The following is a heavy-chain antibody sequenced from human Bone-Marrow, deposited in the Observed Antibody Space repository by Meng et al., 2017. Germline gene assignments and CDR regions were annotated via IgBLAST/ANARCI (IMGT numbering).Heavy chain of an antibody. CDR3: ARDQDYYGSGSYYKRAWFDP. V-gene: IGHV1-2*02. Sequence: VGLVKAGAEVKKPGASVKVSCKASGYTFTGYYMHWVRQAPGQGLEWMGWINPNSGGTNYAQKFQGRVTMTRDTSISTAYMELSRLRSDDTAVYYCARDQDYYGSGSYYKRAWFDPWGQGTLVTVSS. J-gene: IGHJ5*02. D-gene: IGHD3-10*01. CDR2: INPNSGGT. CDR1: GYTFTGYY.